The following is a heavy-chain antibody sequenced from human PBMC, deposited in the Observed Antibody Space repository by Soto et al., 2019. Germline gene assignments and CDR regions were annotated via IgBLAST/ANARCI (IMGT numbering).Heavy chain of an antibody. CDR1: GGSISSGGYY. CDR2: IYYSGST. J-gene: IGHJ4*02. Sequence: PSETLSLTCTVSGGSISSGGYYWSWIRQHPGKGLEWIGYIYYSGSTYYNPSLKSRVTISVDTSKNQFSLKLSSVTAADTAVYYCAREDSSSSSVDYWGQGTLVTVSS. D-gene: IGHD6-6*01. V-gene: IGHV4-31*03. CDR3: AREDSSSSSVDY.